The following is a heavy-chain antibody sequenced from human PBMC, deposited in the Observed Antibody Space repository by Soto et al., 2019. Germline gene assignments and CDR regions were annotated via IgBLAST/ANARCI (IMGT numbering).Heavy chain of an antibody. CDR3: ARGVMVIIATGTHFNH. CDR2: IYASGST. J-gene: IGHJ4*02. V-gene: IGHV4-4*07. Sequence: SETLSRTCTVSGGSTSTYYCSWIRQPAGKGLEWIGRIYASGSTNYNPALKSRVTMSVATSKNQDSLKLSSVTAADTAVYYCARGVMVIIATGTHFNHWGKET. D-gene: IGHD6-13*01. CDR1: GGSTSTYY.